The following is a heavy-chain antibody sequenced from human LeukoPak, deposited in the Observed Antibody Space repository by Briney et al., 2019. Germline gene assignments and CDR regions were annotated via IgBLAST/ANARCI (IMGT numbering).Heavy chain of an antibody. V-gene: IGHV1-2*02. D-gene: IGHD4-11*01. CDR1: GYTFTGYY. CDR2: TNPNSGGT. CDR3: ASTFPTAPGDY. J-gene: IGHJ4*02. Sequence: ASVKVSCKASGYTFTGYYIHWVRQAPGQGLEWMGWTNPNSGGTNYAQKFQGRVTTTRDTSISTVYMELSRLRSDDTAVYYCASTFPTAPGDYWGQGTLVTVSS.